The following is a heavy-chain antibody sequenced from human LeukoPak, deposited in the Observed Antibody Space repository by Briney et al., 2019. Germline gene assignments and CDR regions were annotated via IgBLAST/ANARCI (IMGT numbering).Heavy chain of an antibody. Sequence: WEALSLTCAVYGGSFSGYYWSWIRQPPGKGLEWIGEINHSGSTNYNPSLKSRVTISVDTSKNQFSLKLSSVTAADTAVYYCASLTYYDFWSGLHDAFDIWGQGTMVTVSS. CDR1: GGSFSGYY. CDR2: INHSGST. D-gene: IGHD3-3*01. V-gene: IGHV4-34*01. J-gene: IGHJ3*02. CDR3: ASLTYYDFWSGLHDAFDI.